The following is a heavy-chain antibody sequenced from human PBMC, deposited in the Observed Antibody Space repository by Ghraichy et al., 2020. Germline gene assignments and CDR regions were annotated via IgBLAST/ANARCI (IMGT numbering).Heavy chain of an antibody. V-gene: IGHV3-30*18. D-gene: IGHD1-26*01. CDR1: RFTFSSYG. CDR3: AKEGGTEGANRYFYDY. CDR2: VSYDGSVK. Sequence: GESLNISCAASRFTFSSYGMHWVRQAPGKGLEWVAVVSYDGSVKDYAVSVRGRFTISRDNSDNTLYLQMNTLRTEDTAIYYCAKEGGTEGANRYFYDYWGQGTLVTVSS. J-gene: IGHJ4*02.